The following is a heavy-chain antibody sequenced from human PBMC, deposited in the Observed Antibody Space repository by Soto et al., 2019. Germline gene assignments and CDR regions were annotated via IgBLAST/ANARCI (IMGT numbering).Heavy chain of an antibody. D-gene: IGHD1-26*01. CDR1: GDSMTKYY. Sequence: SETLSLTCIVSGDSMTKYYWSWLRQPAGKGLEWIGRVYMSGSTNYNPSLKSRVTMSIDTSNNHFSLDLKSVTAADTAVYYCARTVGAAYYFDFWGQGALVTVSS. CDR2: VYMSGST. J-gene: IGHJ4*02. V-gene: IGHV4-4*07. CDR3: ARTVGAAYYFDF.